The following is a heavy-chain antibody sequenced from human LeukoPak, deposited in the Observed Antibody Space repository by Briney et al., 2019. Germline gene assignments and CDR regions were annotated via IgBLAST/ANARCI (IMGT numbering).Heavy chain of an antibody. D-gene: IGHD3-22*01. CDR3: ARVPLHDSSGHYYPH. J-gene: IGHJ1*01. V-gene: IGHV1-3*01. Sequence: WASVKVSCKTSGYTFTNYGMHWVRQAPGQRLEWMGWINGGNGNAKYSQNFQGRVTIIRDTSASTAYMELSSLRSEDTAVYYCARVPLHDSSGHYYPHWGQGTLVTVSS. CDR1: GYTFTNYG. CDR2: INGGNGNA.